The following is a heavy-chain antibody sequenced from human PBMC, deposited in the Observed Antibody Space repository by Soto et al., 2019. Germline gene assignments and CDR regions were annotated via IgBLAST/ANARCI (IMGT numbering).Heavy chain of an antibody. D-gene: IGHD2-2*01. J-gene: IGHJ5*02. CDR2: IKQDGSEK. V-gene: IGHV3-7*03. CDR1: GSTFSSYW. CDR3: AGVGTRIWAYQSLDL. Sequence: PWGSLRLSCAASGSTFSSYWMSWVRQAPGKGLEWVANIKQDGSEKYYVDSVKGRFTISRDNAKNSLYLQMNSQRAEDTAAYYCAGVGTRIWAYQSLDLWGQGTMVTVSS.